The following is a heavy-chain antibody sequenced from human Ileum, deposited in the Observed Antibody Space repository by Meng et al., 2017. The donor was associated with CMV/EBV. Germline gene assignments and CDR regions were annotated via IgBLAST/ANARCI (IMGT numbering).Heavy chain of an antibody. Sequence: SETLSLTCTVSGGSMSSYYWSWIRQPPGRGLEYIGYIYYSGSTNYNPSLKSRVTLSEDTSKNQFSLKVSSVTAADTAVYYCARVLWFGETYYGLDVWGQGTTVTVSS. V-gene: IGHV4-59*01. CDR3: ARVLWFGETYYGLDV. J-gene: IGHJ6*02. CDR2: IYYSGST. CDR1: GGSMSSYY. D-gene: IGHD3-10*01.